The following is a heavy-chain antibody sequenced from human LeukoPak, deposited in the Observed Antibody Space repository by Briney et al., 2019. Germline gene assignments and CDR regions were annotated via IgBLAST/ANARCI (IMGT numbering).Heavy chain of an antibody. CDR2: INPNSGGT. D-gene: IGHD2-2*01. V-gene: IGHV1-2*02. CDR3: ARSPQVVVVPAAMGGWFDP. Sequence: ASVKVSCKASGYTFTGYYMHWVRQAPGQGLEWMGWINPNSGGTNYAQKFQGRVTMTRDTFISTAYMELSRLRSDDTAVYYCARSPQVVVVPAAMGGWFDPWGQGTLVTVSS. CDR1: GYTFTGYY. J-gene: IGHJ5*02.